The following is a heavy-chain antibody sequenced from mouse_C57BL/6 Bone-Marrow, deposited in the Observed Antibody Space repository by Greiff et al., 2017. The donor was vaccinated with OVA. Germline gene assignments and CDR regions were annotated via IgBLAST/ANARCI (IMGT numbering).Heavy chain of an antibody. CDR2: ISDGGSYT. J-gene: IGHJ3*01. Sequence: EVQLVESGGGLVKPGGSLKLSCAASGFTFSSYAMSWVRQTPEKRLEWVATISDGGSYTYYPDNVKGRFTISRDNAKNNLYLQMSHLKSEDTAMYYCARGDYPFAYWGQGTLVTVSA. CDR3: ARGDYPFAY. V-gene: IGHV5-4*01. D-gene: IGHD5-5*01. CDR1: GFTFSSYA.